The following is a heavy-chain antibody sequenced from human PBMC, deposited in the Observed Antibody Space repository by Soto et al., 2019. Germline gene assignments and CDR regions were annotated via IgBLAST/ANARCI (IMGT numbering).Heavy chain of an antibody. CDR3: AHTFYDFWSGYYTSFDY. V-gene: IGHV2-5*02. J-gene: IGHJ4*02. D-gene: IGHD3-3*01. Sequence: SGPTLVNPTQTLTLTCTFSGFSLSTSGVGVGWIRQPPGKALEWLALIYWDDDKRYSPSLKSRLTITKDTSKNQVVPTMTNMDPVDTATYYCAHTFYDFWSGYYTSFDYWGQGTLVTVPQ. CDR1: GFSLSTSGVG. CDR2: IYWDDDK.